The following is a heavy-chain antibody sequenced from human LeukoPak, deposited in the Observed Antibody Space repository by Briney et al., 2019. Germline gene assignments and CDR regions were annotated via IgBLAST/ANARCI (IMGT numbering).Heavy chain of an antibody. CDR3: ARGSDIAAAVKVYGFEY. Sequence: GGSLRLSCVASGFTFSSYWMHWVRQAPGKGPVWVSGINRDGSNTNYADSAKGRFTISRDNAKNTLYLQMNSLRAEDTAVYYCARGSDIAAAVKVYGFEYWGQGTLVTVSS. CDR2: INRDGSNT. V-gene: IGHV3-74*01. J-gene: IGHJ4*02. D-gene: IGHD6-13*01. CDR1: GFTFSSYW.